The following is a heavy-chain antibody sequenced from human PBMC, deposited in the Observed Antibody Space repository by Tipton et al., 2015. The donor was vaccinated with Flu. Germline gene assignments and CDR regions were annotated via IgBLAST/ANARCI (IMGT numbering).Heavy chain of an antibody. CDR2: ICPGSP. D-gene: IGHD3-16*01. CDR3: ASRRRGRPLDH. CDR1: GGSIGSPYC. Sequence: TLSLTCSVSGGSIGSPYCWGWVRQPPGRGLEWIGNICPGSPYYNPSLKSRVTLSVDRSKNQLSLRLTSVTAADTAVYFCASRRRGRPLDHWGQGTLVTVS. V-gene: IGHV4-38-2*01. J-gene: IGHJ4*02.